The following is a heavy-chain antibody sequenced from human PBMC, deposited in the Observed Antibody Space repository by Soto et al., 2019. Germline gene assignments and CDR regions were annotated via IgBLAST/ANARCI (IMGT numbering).Heavy chain of an antibody. Sequence: SVRVSCKGSVGTFSSYAISWVRQAPGQGLEWMGGIIPIFGTANYAQKFQGRVTITADESTSTAYMELGSLRSEDTAVYYCARPYYYGSGSYYRRTQPFDYWGQGTLVTVSS. J-gene: IGHJ4*02. CDR3: ARPYYYGSGSYYRRTQPFDY. CDR2: IIPIFGTA. V-gene: IGHV1-69*13. CDR1: VGTFSSYA. D-gene: IGHD3-10*01.